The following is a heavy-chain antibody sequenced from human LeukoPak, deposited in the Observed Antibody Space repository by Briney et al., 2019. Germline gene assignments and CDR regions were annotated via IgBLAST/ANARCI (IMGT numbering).Heavy chain of an antibody. CDR1: GFTFTSYW. V-gene: IGHV3-74*01. Sequence: GGSLRLSCAASGFTFTSYWTHWVRQAPGKGLVWVSRISTEGSTTVYADSVKGRFTISRDNAKNTLYLQMNSLRAEDTAVYYCARDSYNNVDYWGQGTLVTVSS. D-gene: IGHD5-24*01. J-gene: IGHJ4*02. CDR2: ISTEGSTT. CDR3: ARDSYNNVDY.